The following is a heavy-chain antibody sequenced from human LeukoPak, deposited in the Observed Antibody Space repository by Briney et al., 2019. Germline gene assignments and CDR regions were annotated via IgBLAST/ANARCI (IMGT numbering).Heavy chain of an antibody. D-gene: IGHD6-13*01. V-gene: IGHV3-48*04. CDR3: AKVGSSSWYGPHYYYYGMDV. J-gene: IGHJ6*02. Sequence: PGGSLRLSCVAYGTTFDRYSMGWVRQAPGKGLEWVSYISSGSNTRLYAESVKGRFTISRDNSNDSLFLQMNSLRAEDTAVYYCAKVGSSSWYGPHYYYYGMDVWGQGTTVTVSS. CDR2: ISSGSNTR. CDR1: GTTFDRYS.